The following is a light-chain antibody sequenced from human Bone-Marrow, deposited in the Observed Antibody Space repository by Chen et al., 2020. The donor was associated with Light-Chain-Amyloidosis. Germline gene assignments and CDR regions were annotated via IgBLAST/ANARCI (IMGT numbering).Light chain of an antibody. CDR3: AAWDDSLGGFFV. Sequence: QSVLTQPPSASGTPRQRGTISCSGTTSNIGSNYVSWFQQLPGSAPKLLIYTNDQRPSGLPDLIAGAQSGPSACLTISGLRSEDVADYYCAAWDDSLGGFFVFGPGTTVTVL. J-gene: IGLJ1*01. V-gene: IGLV1-47*01. CDR1: TSNIGSNY. CDR2: TND.